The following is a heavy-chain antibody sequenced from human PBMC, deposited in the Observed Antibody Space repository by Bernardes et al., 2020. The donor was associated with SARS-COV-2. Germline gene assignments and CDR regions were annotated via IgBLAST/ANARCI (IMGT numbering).Heavy chain of an antibody. CDR2: ISYAGSIT. D-gene: IGHD3-10*02. V-gene: IGHV3-30*18. CDR1: GFSFNNHG. Sequence: GGSLRLSCAASGFSFNNHGLHWVRQAPGKGLEWVAGISYAGSITDYSDSVKGRFTISRDYSKNTLYLQMNSLRTEDTAVYYCAKDPRVFMIVLGGTMFYFDYWGQGTLVTVSS. J-gene: IGHJ4*02. CDR3: AKDPRVFMIVLGGTMFYFDY.